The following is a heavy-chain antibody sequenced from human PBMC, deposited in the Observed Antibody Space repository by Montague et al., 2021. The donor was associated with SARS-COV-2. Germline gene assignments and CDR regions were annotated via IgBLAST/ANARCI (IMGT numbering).Heavy chain of an antibody. V-gene: IGHV2-5*02. J-gene: IGHJ5*02. D-gene: IGHD4-17*01. Sequence: PALVKPTQTLTLTCTFSGFSLNTSGEGVGWVRQPPGKALEWLALIYWDDDKRYSPSLKSRPTISKDTTKNEVVLTVANMDPVDTATYYCARYGDYGSWFDPWGQGTPVTVSS. CDR1: GFSLNTSGEG. CDR2: IYWDDDK. CDR3: ARYGDYGSWFDP.